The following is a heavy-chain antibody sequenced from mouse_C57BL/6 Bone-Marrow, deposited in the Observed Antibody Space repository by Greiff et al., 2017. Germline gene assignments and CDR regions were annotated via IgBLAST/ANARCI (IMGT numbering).Heavy chain of an antibody. J-gene: IGHJ2*01. Sequence: QVQLQQSGAELVRPGTSVKVSCKASGYAFTNYLIEWVKQRPGQGLEWIGVINPGSGGTNYNEKFKGKATLTADKSSSTAYMQLSSLTSEDSAVYFWASRGNYFDYWGQGTTLTVSS. D-gene: IGHD4-1*01. V-gene: IGHV1-54*01. CDR3: ASRGNYFDY. CDR2: INPGSGGT. CDR1: GYAFTNYL.